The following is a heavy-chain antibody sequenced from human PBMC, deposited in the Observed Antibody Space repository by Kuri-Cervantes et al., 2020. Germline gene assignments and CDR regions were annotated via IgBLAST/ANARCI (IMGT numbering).Heavy chain of an antibody. D-gene: IGHD3-16*01. CDR1: GYTFTGYY. J-gene: IGHJ4*02. Sequence: ASVKVSCKASGYTFTGYYMHWVRQAPGQGLEWMGWINPNSGGTNYAQKFQGRVTMTRDASISTAYMELSRLRSDDTAVYYCASPRLGGMTLLDYWGQGTLVTVSS. CDR2: INPNSGGT. CDR3: ASPRLGGMTLLDY. V-gene: IGHV1-2*02.